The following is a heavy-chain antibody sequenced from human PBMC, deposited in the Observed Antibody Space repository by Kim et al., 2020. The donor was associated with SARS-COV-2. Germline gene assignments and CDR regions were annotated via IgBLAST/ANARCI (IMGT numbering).Heavy chain of an antibody. D-gene: IGHD3-3*01. V-gene: IGHV3-23*01. Sequence: GGSLRLSCTASGFTLSNNAMTWVRQTPGKGLEWVSAITASGGNTYYADPVKGRFTISRDNSKETLYLHLSSLRAEDTALYYCAKEVGNYNFWNGYYFDFWGQGILVTVSS. CDR1: GFTLSNNA. CDR3: AKEVGNYNFWNGYYFDF. J-gene: IGHJ4*02. CDR2: ITASGGNT.